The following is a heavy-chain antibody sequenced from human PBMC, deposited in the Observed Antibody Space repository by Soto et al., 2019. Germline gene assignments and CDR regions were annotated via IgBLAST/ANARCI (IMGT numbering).Heavy chain of an antibody. J-gene: IGHJ6*02. D-gene: IGHD2-2*02. V-gene: IGHV1-69*13. CDR2: IIPIFGTA. Sequence: ASVKVSCKASGGTFSSYAISWVRQAPGQGLEWMGGIIPIFGTANYAQKFQGRVTITADESTSTAYMELSSLRSEDTAVYYCARVGSISNYYYYGMDVWGQGTTVTVSS. CDR3: ARVGSISNYYYYGMDV. CDR1: GGTFSSYA.